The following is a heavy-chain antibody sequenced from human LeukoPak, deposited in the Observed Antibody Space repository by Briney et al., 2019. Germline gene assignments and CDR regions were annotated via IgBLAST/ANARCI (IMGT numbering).Heavy chain of an antibody. CDR2: IYYSGST. CDR1: GGTISGSNW. J-gene: IGHJ4*02. V-gene: IGHV4-4*02. CDR3: ARADYSSSEYYFDY. D-gene: IGHD6-13*01. Sequence: PSETLSLTCALSGGTISGSNWWTWVRQPPGKGLEWIGSIYYSGSTYYNPSLKSRVTISVDTSKNQFSLKLSSVTAADTAVYYCARADYSSSEYYFDYWGQGTLVTVSS.